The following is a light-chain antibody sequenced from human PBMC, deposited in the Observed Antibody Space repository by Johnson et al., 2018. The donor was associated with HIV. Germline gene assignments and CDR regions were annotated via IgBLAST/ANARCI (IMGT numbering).Light chain of an antibody. CDR1: SSNIGSNY. Sequence: QSVLTQPPSVSAAPGQKVTISCSGSSSNIGSNYVSWYQHLPGTAPKLLIYDNYKRPSGIPDRFSASKSGTSATLGITGLPTGDEADYYCGAWDSTLSGGLYVFGTGTKVTVL. CDR2: DNY. V-gene: IGLV1-51*01. J-gene: IGLJ1*01. CDR3: GAWDSTLSGGLYV.